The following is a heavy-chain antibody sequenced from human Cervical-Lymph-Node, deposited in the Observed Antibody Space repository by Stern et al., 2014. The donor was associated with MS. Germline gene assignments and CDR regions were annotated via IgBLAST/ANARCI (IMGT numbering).Heavy chain of an antibody. Sequence: QVQLQESGPGLVKPSPTLSLTCTASGCSITSGGYYWSWLLPHPGPDLVWSGYIYYSGSTYYNPSLKSRVTISVDTSKNQFSLKLSSVTAADTAVYYCARDGDYGGKRDWGQGTLVTVSS. J-gene: IGHJ4*02. D-gene: IGHD4-23*01. CDR2: IYYSGST. CDR3: ARDGDYGGKRD. CDR1: GCSITSGGYY. V-gene: IGHV4-31*03.